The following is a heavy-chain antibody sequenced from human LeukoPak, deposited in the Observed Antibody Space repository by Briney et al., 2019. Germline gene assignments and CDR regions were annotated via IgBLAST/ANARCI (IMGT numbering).Heavy chain of an antibody. CDR3: AREKVVPAAIATDAFDI. CDR1: GFTFSDYY. CDR2: ISSSGYTI. Sequence: GGSLRLSCAASGFTFSDYYMSWIRQTPGRGPEWVSYISSSGYTIYYADSVKGRFTISRDNAKKSLYLQMNSLRPEDTAVYYCAREKVVPAAIATDAFDIWGQGTMVTVSS. V-gene: IGHV3-11*04. D-gene: IGHD2-2*02. J-gene: IGHJ3*02.